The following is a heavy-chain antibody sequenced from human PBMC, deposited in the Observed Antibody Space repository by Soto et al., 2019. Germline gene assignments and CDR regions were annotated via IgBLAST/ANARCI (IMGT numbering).Heavy chain of an antibody. CDR2: ISYDGSNK. CDR3: AKDRYLGIAVAGNAFDI. Sequence: QVQLVESGGGVVQPGRSLRLSCAASGFTFSSYGIHWVRQAPGKGLEWVAVISYDGSNKYYADSVKGRFTISRDNSKNTLYLQMNSLRAEDTAVYYCAKDRYLGIAVAGNAFDIWGQGTMVTVSS. V-gene: IGHV3-30*18. J-gene: IGHJ3*02. CDR1: GFTFSSYG. D-gene: IGHD6-19*01.